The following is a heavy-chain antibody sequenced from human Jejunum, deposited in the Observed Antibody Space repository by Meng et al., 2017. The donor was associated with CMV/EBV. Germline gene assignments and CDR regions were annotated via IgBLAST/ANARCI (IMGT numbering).Heavy chain of an antibody. J-gene: IGHJ4*02. CDR3: VRVDTMTTFLLDS. CDR2: ISYTGST. D-gene: IGHD4-11*01. CDR1: GGSFSSTSYS. Sequence: GGSFSSTSYSWGWVRQAPGKGLEWVGSISYTGSTYYDPSLERRLTISVDGSKNQFSLRLTTATAADAAVYYCVRVDTMTTFLLDSWGPGTRVTVSS. V-gene: IGHV4-39*07.